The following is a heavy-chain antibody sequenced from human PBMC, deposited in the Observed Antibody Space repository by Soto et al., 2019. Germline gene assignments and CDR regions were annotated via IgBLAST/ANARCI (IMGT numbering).Heavy chain of an antibody. Sequence: SETLSLTCTASGSSIRGYYWSWIRQPPGKGLEWIGYIYSSGSTSYNPSLKSRVTISVDTSKNQFSLKLSSVTAADTAVYYCAREPTIWGQGTLVTVSS. CDR3: AREPTI. J-gene: IGHJ4*02. CDR2: IYSSGST. CDR1: GSSIRGYY. D-gene: IGHD1-26*01. V-gene: IGHV4-59*12.